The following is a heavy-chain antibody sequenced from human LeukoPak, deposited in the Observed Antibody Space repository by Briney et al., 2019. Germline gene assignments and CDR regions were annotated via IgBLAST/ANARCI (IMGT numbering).Heavy chain of an antibody. CDR2: INHSGST. Sequence: SETLSLTCAVYGGSFSGYYWSWIRQPPGKGLEWIGEINHSGSTNYNPSLKSRVTISVDTSKNQFSLKLSSVTAADTAVYYCARHISGAATLDWGQGTLVTVSS. CDR1: GGSFSGYY. V-gene: IGHV4-34*01. CDR3: ARHISGAATLD. J-gene: IGHJ4*02. D-gene: IGHD3-3*02.